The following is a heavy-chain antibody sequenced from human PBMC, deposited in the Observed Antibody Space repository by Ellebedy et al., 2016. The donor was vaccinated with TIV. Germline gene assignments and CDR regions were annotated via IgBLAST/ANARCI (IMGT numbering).Heavy chain of an antibody. CDR3: ATWRTSCV. V-gene: IGHV3-NL1*01. D-gene: IGHD2-2*01. Sequence: CYALDSVRGRFTISRDTSKNTLYLQMKSLRVEDTAVYYCATWRTSCVWGQGTLVTVSS. J-gene: IGHJ4*02.